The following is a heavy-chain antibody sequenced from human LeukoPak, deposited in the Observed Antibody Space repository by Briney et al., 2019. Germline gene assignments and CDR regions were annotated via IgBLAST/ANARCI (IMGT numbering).Heavy chain of an antibody. Sequence: GASVKVSCKASGYTFAGCYMHWVRQAPGQGLEWMGWINPNSGGTNYAQKFQGRVTMTRDTSISTAYMELSRLRSDDTAVYYCASSPGTMIVALDYWGQGTLVTVSS. J-gene: IGHJ4*02. CDR1: GYTFAGCY. CDR2: INPNSGGT. V-gene: IGHV1-2*02. CDR3: ASSPGTMIVALDY. D-gene: IGHD3-22*01.